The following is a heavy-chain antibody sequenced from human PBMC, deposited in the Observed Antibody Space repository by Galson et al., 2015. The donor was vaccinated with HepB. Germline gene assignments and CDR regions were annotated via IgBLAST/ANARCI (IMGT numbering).Heavy chain of an antibody. J-gene: IGHJ6*02. CDR1: GFTFSSYA. CDR2: ISGNGGRT. D-gene: IGHD6-19*01. CDR3: AKDIRRSSGWYRTYYYGMDV. Sequence: SLRLSCAASGFTFSSYAVSWVRQAPGKGLEWVSSISGNGGRTSYADSAKGRFIISRDNSKNTVYLQMNSLRAEDTAVYYCAKDIRRSSGWYRTYYYGMDVWGQGTTVTVSS. V-gene: IGHV3-23*01.